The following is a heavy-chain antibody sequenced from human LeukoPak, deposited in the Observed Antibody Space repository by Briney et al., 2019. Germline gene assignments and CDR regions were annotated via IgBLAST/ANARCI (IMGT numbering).Heavy chain of an antibody. J-gene: IGHJ3*02. V-gene: IGHV3-23*01. CDR3: ARLGEWLVYVAFHI. CDR2: ITNSGDST. CDR1: GFTFSTYA. Sequence: GGSLRLSCAASGFTFSTYAMSWVRQAPGKGLEWVSGITNSGDSTYYAASMKGRITISRDNPKNTLYLQMNSLRAEDTAVYYCARLGEWLVYVAFHIWGQGTMVTVSS. D-gene: IGHD6-19*01.